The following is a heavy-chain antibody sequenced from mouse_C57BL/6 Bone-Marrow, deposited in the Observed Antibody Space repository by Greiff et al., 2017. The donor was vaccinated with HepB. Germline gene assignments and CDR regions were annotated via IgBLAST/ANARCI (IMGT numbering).Heavy chain of an antibody. J-gene: IGHJ4*01. Sequence: VKLQESGAVLARPGASVKLSCKASGYTFTSYGISWVKQRTGQGLEWIGEIYPRSGNTYYNEKFKGKATLTADKSSSTAYMELRSLTSEDSAVYFCAGYYYGRDAMDYWGQGTSVTVSS. V-gene: IGHV1-81*01. D-gene: IGHD1-1*01. CDR3: AGYYYGRDAMDY. CDR2: IYPRSGNT. CDR1: GYTFTSYG.